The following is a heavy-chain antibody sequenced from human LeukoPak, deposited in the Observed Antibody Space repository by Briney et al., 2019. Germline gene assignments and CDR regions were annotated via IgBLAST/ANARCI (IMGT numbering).Heavy chain of an antibody. CDR3: AREAYYYDTSGYLKYYFDH. J-gene: IGHJ4*02. Sequence: PGGSLRLSCAASGFSFSKYWMSWVRQAPGKGLEWVANINQDGSEKYYVDSVKGRFAISRDNAKHSLYLLMNSLRAEDTAVYYRAREAYYYDTSGYLKYYFDHWGQETLVTVSS. V-gene: IGHV3-7*05. D-gene: IGHD3-22*01. CDR1: GFSFSKYW. CDR2: INQDGSEK.